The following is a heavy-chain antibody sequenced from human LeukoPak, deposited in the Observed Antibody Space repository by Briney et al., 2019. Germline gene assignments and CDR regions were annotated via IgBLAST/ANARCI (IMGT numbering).Heavy chain of an antibody. V-gene: IGHV4-39*07. CDR3: ARDDYNYDAFDI. Sequence: PSETLSLTCTVSGGSISSSSYYWGWIRQPPGKGLEWIGSIFYSGSTYYNPSLKSRVTISVGTSKNQFSLKLSSVTAADTAMYYCARDDYNYDAFDIWGQGTMVTVSS. CDR1: GGSISSSSYY. D-gene: IGHD5-24*01. J-gene: IGHJ3*02. CDR2: IFYSGST.